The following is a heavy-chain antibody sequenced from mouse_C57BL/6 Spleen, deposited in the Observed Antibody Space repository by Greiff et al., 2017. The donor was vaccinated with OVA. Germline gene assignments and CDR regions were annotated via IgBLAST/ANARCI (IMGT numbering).Heavy chain of an antibody. D-gene: IGHD2-2*01. CDR3: ARGESFYGYGYYAMDY. CDR2: IYPGSGNT. V-gene: IGHV1-76*01. J-gene: IGHJ4*01. CDR1: GYTFTDYY. Sequence: VQLQESGAELVRPGASVKLSCKASGYTFTDYYINWVKQRPGQGLEWIARIYPGSGNTYYNEKFKGKATLTAEKSSSTAYMQLSSLTSEDSAVYFCARGESFYGYGYYAMDYWGQGTSVTVSS.